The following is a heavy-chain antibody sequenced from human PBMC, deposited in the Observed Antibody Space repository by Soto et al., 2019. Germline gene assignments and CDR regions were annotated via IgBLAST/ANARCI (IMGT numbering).Heavy chain of an antibody. CDR2: IYATGTT. D-gene: IGHD3-10*01. CDR3: ARACYGSGSYCPYYYGMDV. J-gene: IGHJ6*02. Sequence: SETLSLTCTVSGASISGFYWSWIRKSAGKGLEWIGRIYATGTTDYNPSLKSRVMMSVDTSKNQFSLKLSSVTAADTAVYYCARACYGSGSYCPYYYGMDVWGQGTTVTVSS. CDR1: GASISGFY. V-gene: IGHV4-4*07.